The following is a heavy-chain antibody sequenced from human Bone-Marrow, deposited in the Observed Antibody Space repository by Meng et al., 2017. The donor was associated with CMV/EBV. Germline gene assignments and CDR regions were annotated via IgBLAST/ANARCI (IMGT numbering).Heavy chain of an antibody. CDR1: GFTFSSYA. V-gene: IGHV3-30-3*01. J-gene: IGHJ6*02. CDR2: ISYDGSNK. Sequence: SCAASGFTFSSYAMHWVRQAPGKGLEWVAVISYDGSNKYYADSVKGRFTISRDNSKNTLYLQMNSLRAEDTAVYYCAREMIGYCSSTSCYHYYYYGMDVWGQGTTVTVSS. D-gene: IGHD2-2*01. CDR3: AREMIGYCSSTSCYHYYYYGMDV.